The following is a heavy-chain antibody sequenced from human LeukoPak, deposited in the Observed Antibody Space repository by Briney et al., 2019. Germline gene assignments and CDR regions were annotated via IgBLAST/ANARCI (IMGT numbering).Heavy chain of an antibody. J-gene: IGHJ6*02. D-gene: IGHD2-15*01. Sequence: GGSLRLSCAASGFTFSNYAMSWVRQAPGKGLEWVSSISVSGDNTYFADSVKGRFTISRDNPRNTLYLQMDRLRPEDTAVYYCAKRYCKSATCRSDMDAWGQGTTVTVS. CDR3: AKRYCKSATCRSDMDA. CDR2: ISVSGDNT. V-gene: IGHV3-23*01. CDR1: GFTFSNYA.